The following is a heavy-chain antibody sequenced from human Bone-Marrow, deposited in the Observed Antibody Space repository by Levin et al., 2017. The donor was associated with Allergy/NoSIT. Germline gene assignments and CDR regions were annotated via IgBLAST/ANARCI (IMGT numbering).Heavy chain of an antibody. V-gene: IGHV4-30-2*01. CDR2: ISNTGST. Sequence: SETLSLTCTVSGASMSSGTHSWSWIRQPPGKGLEWIGYISNTGSTDYNPSLKSRVTISLDTPTNQFSLQVRSVTAADTAVYYCATYMVLGLGGFDYWGRGTLVTVSS. CDR1: GASMSSGTHS. D-gene: IGHD3-10*01. CDR3: ATYMVLGLGGFDY. J-gene: IGHJ4*02.